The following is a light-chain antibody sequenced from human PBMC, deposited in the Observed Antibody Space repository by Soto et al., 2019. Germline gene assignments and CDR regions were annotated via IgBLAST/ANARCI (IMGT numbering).Light chain of an antibody. Sequence: QSVLTQSPSASASLGASVTLTCTLISGHSTYAIAGHQQQPEKGPRYLMKLDSDGSHSKGAGVPDRFSGSSSGAERHLTIASPTSEDAADYYCHTCATAPDWVFGGGTQLTVL. CDR3: HTCATAPDWV. V-gene: IGLV4-69*01. J-gene: IGLJ3*02. CDR2: LDSDGSH. CDR1: SGHSTYA.